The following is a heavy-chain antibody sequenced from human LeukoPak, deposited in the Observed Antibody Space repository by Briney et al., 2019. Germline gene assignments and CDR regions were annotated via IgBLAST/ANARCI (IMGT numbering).Heavy chain of an antibody. Sequence: VASVKVSCKAFGYSFGNFGVHWLRHAPRQRLEWMGWINGGNGYTKYSQKFQGRVTITRDTSATTAYMELSSLTSEDTAVYYCARYINGAFDYWGQGTLVTVSS. CDR2: INGGNGYT. J-gene: IGHJ4*02. CDR1: GYSFGNFG. V-gene: IGHV1-3*01. CDR3: ARYINGAFDY. D-gene: IGHD2-8*01.